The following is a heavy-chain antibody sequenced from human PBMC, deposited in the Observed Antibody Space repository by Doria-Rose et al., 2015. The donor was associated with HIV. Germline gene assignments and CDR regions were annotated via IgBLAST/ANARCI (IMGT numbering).Heavy chain of an antibody. Sequence: QVQLQESGPGLVRPSQTLSLTCTVSGDSISSGDSFWSWIRQHPGRGPEWIGYISSSGTTYYYPSLRCRLTISLDASKNQFSLKLNSVTAADTAVYYCARARNYGFPHFFDFWGQGTLVTVSS. CDR1: GDSISSGDSF. J-gene: IGHJ4*02. CDR2: ISSSGTT. D-gene: IGHD3-10*01. CDR3: ARARNYGFPHFFDF. V-gene: IGHV4-30-4*01.